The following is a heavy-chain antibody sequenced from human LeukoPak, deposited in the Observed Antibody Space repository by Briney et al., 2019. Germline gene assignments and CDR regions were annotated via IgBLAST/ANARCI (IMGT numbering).Heavy chain of an antibody. CDR1: GYTFTSYG. V-gene: IGHV1-18*01. D-gene: IGHD5-12*01. CDR3: ARDDALVATGSFDY. Sequence: ASVKVSCMASGYTFTSYGINWVRQAPGQGLEWMGWISAYNGNTNYAQKLQGRVTMTTDTSTSTAYMELRSLRSDDTAVYYCARDDALVATGSFDYWGQGTLVTVSS. CDR2: ISAYNGNT. J-gene: IGHJ4*02.